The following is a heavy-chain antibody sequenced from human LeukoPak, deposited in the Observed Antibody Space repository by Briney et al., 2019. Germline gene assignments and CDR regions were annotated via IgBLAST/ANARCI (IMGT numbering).Heavy chain of an antibody. CDR2: FYYGGST. CDR1: GGSISSSGHY. D-gene: IGHD6-6*01. Sequence: PETLSLTCIVSGGSISSSGHYWGWIRQPPGKGLEWIGSFYYGGSTYYNPSLKSRVTMSVDTSKNQFSLKLSSVTAADTAVYYCAREGVYSSSSGVDWFDPWGQGTLVTVSS. V-gene: IGHV4-39*07. J-gene: IGHJ5*02. CDR3: AREGVYSSSSGVDWFDP.